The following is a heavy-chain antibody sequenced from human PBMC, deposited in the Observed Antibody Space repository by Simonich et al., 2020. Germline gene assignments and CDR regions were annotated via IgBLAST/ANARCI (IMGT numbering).Heavy chain of an antibody. V-gene: IGHV4-59*08. J-gene: IGHJ4*02. CDR3: ARLPDY. CDR2: IYYSVST. CDR1: GGYISSYY. Sequence: QVQLQESGPGLVKPSETLSLTCTVSGGYISSYYWSWIRQPPGKGLEWIGYIYYSVSTNYNPSRKSRVTISVDTSKNQFSLKLSSVTAADTAVYYCARLPDYWGQGTLVTVSS.